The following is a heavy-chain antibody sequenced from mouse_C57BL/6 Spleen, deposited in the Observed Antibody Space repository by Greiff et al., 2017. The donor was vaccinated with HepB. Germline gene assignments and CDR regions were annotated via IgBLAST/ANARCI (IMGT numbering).Heavy chain of an antibody. J-gene: IGHJ3*01. CDR1: GYTFTSYW. V-gene: IGHV1-5*01. CDR3: TRGSGFGGRGYGFAY. Sequence: VQLQQSGTVLARPGASVKMSCKTSGYTFTSYWMHWVKQRPGQGLEWIGAIYPGNSDTSYNQKFKGKAKLTAVTSASTAYMELSSLTNEDSAVYYCTRGSGFGGRGYGFAYWGQGTLVTVSA. CDR2: IYPGNSDT. D-gene: IGHD2-2*01.